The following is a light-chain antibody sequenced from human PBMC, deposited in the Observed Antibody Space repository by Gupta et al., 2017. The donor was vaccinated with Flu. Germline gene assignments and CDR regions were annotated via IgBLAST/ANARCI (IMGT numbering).Light chain of an antibody. CDR2: ANN. J-gene: IGLJ2*01. CDR1: SSSIGSAT. CDR3: ATWIDALGGPV. Sequence: TVSLPCAGGSSSIGSATVDWYQQVPGLAPRLLILANNQRPAGVPGRFSGSKSGTSASLTISGLQPEDEGDYYCATWIDALGGPVFGGGTKLVVL. V-gene: IGLV1-44*01.